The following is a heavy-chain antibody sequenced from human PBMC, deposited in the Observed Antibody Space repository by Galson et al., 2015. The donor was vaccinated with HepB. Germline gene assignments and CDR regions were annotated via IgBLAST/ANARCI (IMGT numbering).Heavy chain of an antibody. CDR2: INPRTGGT. Sequence: SVKVSCKASGYTFTDNYVHWVRQAPGRGLEWVGYINPRTGGTKYAQTFQGRVTMTRDTSITTVYMDLTRLKSDDTAVNYCAREGRGMDVWGQGTTVTVSS. V-gene: IGHV1-2*02. CDR3: AREGRGMDV. CDR1: GYTFTDNY. J-gene: IGHJ6*02.